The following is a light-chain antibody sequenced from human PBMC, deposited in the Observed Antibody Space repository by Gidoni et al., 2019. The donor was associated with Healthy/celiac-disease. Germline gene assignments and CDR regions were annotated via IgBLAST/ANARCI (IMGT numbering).Light chain of an antibody. CDR1: QSVSSN. CDR3: QRYNDWPPLT. CDR2: GAF. V-gene: IGKV3-15*01. J-gene: IGKJ4*01. Sequence: SCRASQSVSSNLAWYQQKPGQAPRLLIYGAFTRTTGIPARFSGSESGTEFTLTISSLQSEDFAVYYCQRYNDWPPLTFGGGTKVEIK.